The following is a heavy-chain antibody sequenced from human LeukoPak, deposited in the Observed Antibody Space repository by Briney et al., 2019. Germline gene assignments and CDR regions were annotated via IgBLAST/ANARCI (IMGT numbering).Heavy chain of an antibody. CDR1: GFTFSSYA. V-gene: IGHV3-23*01. D-gene: IGHD3-16*01. J-gene: IGHJ4*02. CDR3: AKSHGDYVWGSYVY. CDR2: ISGSGGST. Sequence: GGSLRLSCAASGFTFSSYAMSWVRQAPGKGLEWVSAISGSGGSTYYADSVKGRFTISRDNSKNTLYLQMNSLRAEDTAVYYCAKSHGDYVWGSYVYWGQGTLVTVSS.